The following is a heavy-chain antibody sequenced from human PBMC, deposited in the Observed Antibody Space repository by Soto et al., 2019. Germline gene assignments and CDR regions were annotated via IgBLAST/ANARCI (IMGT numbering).Heavy chain of an antibody. CDR3: ATKGTAMTTVTTGAFDI. D-gene: IGHD4-17*01. V-gene: IGHV3-30*03. J-gene: IGHJ3*02. CDR1: GFTFSSYG. CDR2: ISYDGSNK. Sequence: HPGGSLRLSCAASGFTFSSYGMHWVRQAPGKGLEWVAVISYDGSNKYYADSVKGRFTISRDNSKNTLYLQMNSLRAEDTAVYYCATKGTAMTTVTTGAFDIWGQGTMVTVSS.